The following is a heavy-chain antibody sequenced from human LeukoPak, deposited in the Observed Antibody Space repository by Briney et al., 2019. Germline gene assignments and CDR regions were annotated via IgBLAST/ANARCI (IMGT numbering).Heavy chain of an antibody. CDR1: GGSFSGYY. J-gene: IGHJ4*02. Sequence: SETLSLTCAVYGGSFSGYYWSWIRQPPAKGLEWIGEINHSGSTNYNPSLKSRVTISVDTSKSQFSLKLSSVTATDTAVYYCARLGVDAGDGYNLDYWGQGTLVTVSS. CDR2: INHSGST. V-gene: IGHV4-34*01. CDR3: ARLGVDAGDGYNLDY. D-gene: IGHD5-24*01.